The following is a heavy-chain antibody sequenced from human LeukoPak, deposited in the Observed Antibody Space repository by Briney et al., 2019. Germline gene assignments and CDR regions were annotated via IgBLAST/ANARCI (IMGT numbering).Heavy chain of an antibody. CDR1: GFTFRNYG. D-gene: IGHD3-22*01. CDR3: AKDHSSLDFYFFYAMDV. V-gene: IGHV3-33*06. CDR2: IWYDGSNK. J-gene: IGHJ6*04. Sequence: GGSLRLSCAAPGFTFRNYGMHWVRQAPGTGLEWVAVIWYDGSNKFYADSVKGRFTISRDNSNNMVYLQMNSLRAEDTAVYYCAKDHSSLDFYFFYAMDVWGKGTTVTVSS.